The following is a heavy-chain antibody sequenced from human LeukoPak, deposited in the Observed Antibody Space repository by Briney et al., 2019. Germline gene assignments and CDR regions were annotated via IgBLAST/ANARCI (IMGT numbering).Heavy chain of an antibody. CDR3: ARDVEIVYGMDV. CDR1: GFTFSCYW. V-gene: IGHV3-7*01. J-gene: IGHJ6*02. CDR2: IKQDGSEK. D-gene: IGHD5-24*01. Sequence: GGSLRLSCAASGFTFSCYWMSWVRQAPGKGLEWVANIKQDGSEKYYVDSVKGRFTISRDNAKNSLYLQMNSLRAEDTAVYYCARDVEIVYGMDVWGQGTTVTVSS.